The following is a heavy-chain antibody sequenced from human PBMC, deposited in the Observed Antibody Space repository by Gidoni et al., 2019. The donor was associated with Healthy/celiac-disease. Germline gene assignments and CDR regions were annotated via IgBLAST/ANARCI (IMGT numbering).Heavy chain of an antibody. CDR3: ARDWFSGGYSLGALDY. Sequence: QVQLVESGGGVVQPGRSLRLSCAASGFTFSSYGMHWVRQAPGKGLEWVAVIWYDGSNKYYADSVKGRFTISRDNSKNTLYLQMNSLRAEDTAVYYCARDWFSGGYSLGALDYWGQGTLVTVSS. D-gene: IGHD5-18*01. CDR2: IWYDGSNK. CDR1: GFTFSSYG. J-gene: IGHJ4*02. V-gene: IGHV3-33*01.